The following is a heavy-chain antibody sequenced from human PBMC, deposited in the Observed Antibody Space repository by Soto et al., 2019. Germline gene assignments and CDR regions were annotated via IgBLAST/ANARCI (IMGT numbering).Heavy chain of an antibody. CDR1: GYTFTSYG. CDR3: ARGPLQGYDFWSGYYTY. Sequence: ASVEVSCKASGYTFTSYGISWVRQAPGQGLEWMGWISTYNGNSKYAQKLQGRVTMTTVTSTNTAYMELKSLTSDDTAVYYCARGPLQGYDFWSGYYTYWGQGTLVSVSS. V-gene: IGHV1-18*01. J-gene: IGHJ4*02. D-gene: IGHD3-3*01. CDR2: ISTYNGNS.